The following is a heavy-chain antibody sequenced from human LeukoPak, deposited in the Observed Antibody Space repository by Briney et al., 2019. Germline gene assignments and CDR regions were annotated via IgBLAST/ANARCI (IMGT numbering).Heavy chain of an antibody. D-gene: IGHD2-15*01. V-gene: IGHV3-66*02. CDR2: IYSGGST. Sequence: GGSLRLSCAASGFTFSNYWMSWVRQAPGKGLEWVSVIYSGGSTYYADSVKGRFTISRDNSKNTLYLYVNSLRPDDSAVYYCVKDNPLDYWGQGTLVIVSS. CDR3: VKDNPLDY. J-gene: IGHJ4*02. CDR1: GFTFSNYW.